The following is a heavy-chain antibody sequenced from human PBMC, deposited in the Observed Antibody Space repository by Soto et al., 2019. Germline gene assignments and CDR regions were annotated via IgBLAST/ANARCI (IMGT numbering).Heavy chain of an antibody. CDR2: IDPSDSYT. CDR1: GYSFTSYW. J-gene: IGHJ4*02. CDR3: ARGVPRSRLFDY. Sequence: GESLKISCNGSGYSFTSYWSSWVRQMPGKGLEWMGRIDPSDSYTNYSPSFQGHVTISADKSISTAYLQWSSLKASATAMYYCARGVPRSRLFDYWGQGTLVTVSS. D-gene: IGHD1-26*01. V-gene: IGHV5-10-1*01.